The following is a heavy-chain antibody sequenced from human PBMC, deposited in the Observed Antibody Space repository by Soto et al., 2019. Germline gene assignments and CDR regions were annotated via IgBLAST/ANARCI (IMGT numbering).Heavy chain of an antibody. D-gene: IGHD3-16*02. CDR3: ARVWGSYRAPSGGAGFDP. V-gene: IGHV1-18*04. Sequence: ASVKVSCKASGHTFTSNAITWVRQAPGQGLEWMGWISTYNGDTNYAQKFQGRVTMTTDTSTSTAYMELRSLTSDDTAVYYCARVWGSYRAPSGGAGFDPWGQGTLVTVSS. CDR1: GHTFTSNA. CDR2: ISTYNGDT. J-gene: IGHJ5*02.